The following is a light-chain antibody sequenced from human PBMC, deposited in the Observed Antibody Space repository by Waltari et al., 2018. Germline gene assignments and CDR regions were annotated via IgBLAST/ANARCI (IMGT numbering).Light chain of an antibody. CDR2: WAS. Sequence: IVMTQSPASPAVSLGERATINRKLNQSVLYSSNNQNYLAWYQQKPGQPPKLLIYWASTRESGVPDRFSGSGSGTDFTLTISSLQAEDVAVYYCLQYYSTPLTFGQGTKLEIK. CDR3: LQYYSTPLT. CDR1: QSVLYSSNNQNY. V-gene: IGKV4-1*01. J-gene: IGKJ2*01.